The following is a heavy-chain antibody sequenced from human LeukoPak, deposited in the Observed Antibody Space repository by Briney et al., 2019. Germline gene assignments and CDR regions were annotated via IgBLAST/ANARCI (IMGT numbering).Heavy chain of an antibody. CDR2: INHSGST. CDR1: GGSFSGYY. J-gene: IGHJ5*02. CDR3: ARGPYSSAWYSGRWFDP. Sequence: SETLSLTCAVYGGSFSGYYWSWIRQPPGEGLEWIGEINHSGSTNYNPSLKSRVTISVDTSKNQFSLKLSSVTAADTAVYYCARGPYSSAWYSGRWFDPWGQGTLVTVSS. D-gene: IGHD6-19*01. V-gene: IGHV4-34*01.